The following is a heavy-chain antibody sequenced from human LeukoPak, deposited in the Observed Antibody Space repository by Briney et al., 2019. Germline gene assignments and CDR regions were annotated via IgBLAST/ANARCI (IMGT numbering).Heavy chain of an antibody. Sequence: GGSLRLSCAGSGFTFSSNALSWVRQAPGKGLEWVSYISSSSSTIYYADSVKGRFTISRDNAKNPLDLQMNSLRAGDTAVYYCARRKEVQTTFDCWGQGTLVTVSS. J-gene: IGHJ4*02. CDR2: ISSSSSTI. CDR1: GFTFSSNA. V-gene: IGHV3-48*04. CDR3: ARRKEVQTTFDC. D-gene: IGHD4/OR15-4a*01.